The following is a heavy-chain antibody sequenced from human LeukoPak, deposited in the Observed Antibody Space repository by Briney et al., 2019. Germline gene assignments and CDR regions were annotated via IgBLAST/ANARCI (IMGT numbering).Heavy chain of an antibody. Sequence: GGSLRLSCAASGFTFSSYAMHWVRQAPGKGLEWVAVISYDGSNKYYADSVKGRFTISRDNSKNTLYLQMNSLRAEDTAVYYCARDHGGYDSYDAFDIWGQGTMVTVSS. CDR1: GFTFSSYA. J-gene: IGHJ3*02. CDR2: ISYDGSNK. V-gene: IGHV3-30-3*01. D-gene: IGHD5-12*01. CDR3: ARDHGGYDSYDAFDI.